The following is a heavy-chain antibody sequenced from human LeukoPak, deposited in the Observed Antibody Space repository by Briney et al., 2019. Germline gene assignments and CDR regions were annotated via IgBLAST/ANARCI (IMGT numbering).Heavy chain of an antibody. V-gene: IGHV1-46*01. Sequence: ASVAVSFTASGYTFTSNYIHWVRQAPGQGLEWMGMIYPRDGSTSYAQKFQGRVTVTRDTSTSTVHMELSGLRSEDTAVYYCARDQEGFDYWGQGTLVTVSS. CDR2: IYPRDGST. CDR1: GYTFTSNY. J-gene: IGHJ4*02. CDR3: ARDQEGFDY.